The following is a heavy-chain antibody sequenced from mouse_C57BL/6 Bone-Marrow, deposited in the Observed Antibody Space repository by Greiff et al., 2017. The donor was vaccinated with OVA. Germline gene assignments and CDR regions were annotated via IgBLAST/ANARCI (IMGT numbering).Heavy chain of an antibody. CDR1: GYTFTSYW. CDR3: ARGEFITPYYAMDY. D-gene: IGHD1-1*01. V-gene: IGHV1-55*01. Sequence: QVQLQQPGAELVKPGASVKMSCKASGYTFTSYWITWVKQRPGQGLEWIGDIYPGSGSTNYNEKFKSKATLTVDTSSSTAYMQLSSLTSEDSAVYYCARGEFITPYYAMDYWGQGTSVTVSS. CDR2: IYPGSGST. J-gene: IGHJ4*01.